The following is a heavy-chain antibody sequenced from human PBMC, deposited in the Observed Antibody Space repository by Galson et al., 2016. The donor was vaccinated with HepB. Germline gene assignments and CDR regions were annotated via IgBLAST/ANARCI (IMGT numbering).Heavy chain of an antibody. CDR3: ARGDIVGATFDY. Sequence: SLRLSCAASGFTFSSYSMNWVRQAPGKGLEWVSPISSSSSYIYYADSVKGRFTISRDNARNSLYLQMNSLRAEDTAVYYCARGDIVGATFDYWGQGTLVTVSS. CDR1: GFTFSSYS. D-gene: IGHD1-26*01. J-gene: IGHJ4*02. CDR2: ISSSSSYI. V-gene: IGHV3-21*01.